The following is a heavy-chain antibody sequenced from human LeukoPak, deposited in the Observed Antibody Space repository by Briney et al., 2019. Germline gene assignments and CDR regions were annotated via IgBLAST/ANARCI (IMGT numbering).Heavy chain of an antibody. Sequence: QPGGSLRLSCAASGFTFSSYAMSWVRQAPGKGLEWVSSISGSGGSTYYADSVKGRFTISRDNSKNTLYLQMNSLRAEDTAVYYRAKALTRTIFGVVLTFDPWGQGTLVTVSS. CDR2: ISGSGGST. CDR3: AKALTRTIFGVVLTFDP. V-gene: IGHV3-23*01. D-gene: IGHD3-3*02. CDR1: GFTFSSYA. J-gene: IGHJ5*02.